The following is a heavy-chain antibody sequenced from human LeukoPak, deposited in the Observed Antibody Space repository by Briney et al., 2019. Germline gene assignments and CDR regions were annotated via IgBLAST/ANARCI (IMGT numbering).Heavy chain of an antibody. D-gene: IGHD5-12*01. J-gene: IGHJ4*02. Sequence: GGSLRFSFAASGFTFSSYWMHWVRQAPGKGLVWVSRINSDGSSITYADSVKGRFTISRDNAKNTLYLQMNSLRVEDTAVYYCAREGRVSGYDFDCWGQGTLVTVSS. V-gene: IGHV3-74*03. CDR1: GFTFSSYW. CDR2: INSDGSSI. CDR3: AREGRVSGYDFDC.